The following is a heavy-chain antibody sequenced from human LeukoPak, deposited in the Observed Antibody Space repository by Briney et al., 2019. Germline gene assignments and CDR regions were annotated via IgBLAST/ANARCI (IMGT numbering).Heavy chain of an antibody. J-gene: IGHJ4*02. CDR3: AKEVGRQWLVVTPPDY. D-gene: IGHD6-19*01. V-gene: IGHV3-23*01. CDR1: GFTFSSYG. Sequence: GGSLRLSCAASGFTFSSYGMSWVRQAPGKGLEWVSAISGSGGSTYYADSVKGRFTISRDNSKNTLYLQMNSLRAEDTAVYYCAKEVGRQWLVVTPPDYWGQGTLVTVSS. CDR2: ISGSGGST.